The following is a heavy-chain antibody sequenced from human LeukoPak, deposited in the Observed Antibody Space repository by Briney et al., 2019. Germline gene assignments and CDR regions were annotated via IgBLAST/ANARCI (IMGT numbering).Heavy chain of an antibody. J-gene: IGHJ1*01. V-gene: IGHV3-23*01. CDR2: ISGSGSGGST. Sequence: GGSLRLSCAASGFTFSSSAMSWVRQAPGKGLEWVSSISGSGSGGSTYYADSVKGRFTISRDNSKNTLYLQMNSLRAEDTAVYYCARGQVYGDFTAEYFQHWGQGTLVTVSS. D-gene: IGHD4-17*01. CDR3: ARGQVYGDFTAEYFQH. CDR1: GFTFSSSA.